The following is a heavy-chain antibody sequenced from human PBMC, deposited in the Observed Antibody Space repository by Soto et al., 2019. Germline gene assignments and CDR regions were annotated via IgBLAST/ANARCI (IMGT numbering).Heavy chain of an antibody. V-gene: IGHV1-58*01. CDR1: GFTSTSSA. D-gene: IGHD2-21*01. CDR3: AADQLVNNVVVNDY. CDR2: IVVGSGNT. Sequence: PRASVKVSCKASGFTSTSSAVQWVRQARGQRLEWIGWIVVGSGNTNYAQKFQERVTITRDMSTSTAYMELSSLRSEDTAVYYCAADQLVNNVVVNDYWGQGTLVTVSS. J-gene: IGHJ4*02.